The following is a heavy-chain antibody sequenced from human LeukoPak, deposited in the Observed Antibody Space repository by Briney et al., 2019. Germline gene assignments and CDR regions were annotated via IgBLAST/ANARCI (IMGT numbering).Heavy chain of an antibody. V-gene: IGHV4-39*07. CDR3: ARIYDSSGYYYPNFCDY. CDR2: IYYSGST. Sequence: SETLSLTCTVSGGSISSSSYYWGWIRQPPGKGLEWIGSIYYSGSTYYNPSLKSRVTISVDTSKNQFSLKLSSVTAADSAVYYCARIYDSSGYYYPNFCDYWGQGTLVTVSS. J-gene: IGHJ4*02. CDR1: GGSISSSSYY. D-gene: IGHD3-22*01.